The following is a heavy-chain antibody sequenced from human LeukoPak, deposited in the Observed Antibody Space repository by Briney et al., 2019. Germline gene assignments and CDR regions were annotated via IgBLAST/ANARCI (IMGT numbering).Heavy chain of an antibody. CDR3: ARTYQLLYDNALDI. V-gene: IGHV3-23*01. CDR2: ISGSGVST. J-gene: IGHJ3*02. CDR1: GFTFSRSA. D-gene: IGHD2-2*02. Sequence: PGGSLRLSCAASGFTFSRSAMCWVRQARGEWLEWVSAISGSGVSTYYADSVKGRFTISRDKAKNSQSLKMNKRRAGDTAIQYFARTYQLLYDNALDIWGQGTMVTVSS.